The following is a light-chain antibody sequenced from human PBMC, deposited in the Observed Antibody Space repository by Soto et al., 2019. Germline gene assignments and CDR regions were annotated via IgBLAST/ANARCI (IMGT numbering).Light chain of an antibody. V-gene: IGKV1-39*01. Sequence: IRMTQSPSSLSASVGDRVTITCRASQSISTYLNWYQQKPGKAPKLLIYAASSLQSGVPSRFSGSGSGTDFSLTISSLQPENSATYYCQQSYSTPWTFGQGTKVDIK. CDR1: QSISTY. CDR2: AAS. J-gene: IGKJ1*01. CDR3: QQSYSTPWT.